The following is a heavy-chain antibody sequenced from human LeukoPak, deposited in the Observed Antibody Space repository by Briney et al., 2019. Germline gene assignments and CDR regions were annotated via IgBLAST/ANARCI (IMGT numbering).Heavy chain of an antibody. CDR1: GGSISSHY. CDR2: VLDNVRT. J-gene: IGHJ4*02. V-gene: IGHV4-59*11. Sequence: SETLSLTCTVSGGSISSHYWSWVRQPPGKGLEWIGYVLDNVRTKDNPSLNSRFTLSADTSKNQFSLRLTSVTAADTAVYYCATIKRGNIFGFFDFWGQGVLVTVSS. CDR3: ATIKRGNIFGFFDF. D-gene: IGHD5-18*01.